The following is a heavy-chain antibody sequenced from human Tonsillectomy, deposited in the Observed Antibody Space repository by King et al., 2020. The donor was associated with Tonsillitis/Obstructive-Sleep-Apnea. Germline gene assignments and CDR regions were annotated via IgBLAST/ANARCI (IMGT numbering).Heavy chain of an antibody. CDR1: GYTFTSYA. CDR2: INTNTGNP. Sequence: VQLVQSGSELKKPGASVKVSFKASGYTFTSYAMNWVLQAPVQRLEWMGWINTNTGNPTYARGFTGRFVFSFDTSVSTAYLQVSSLKAEDTAVYYCAREDRITIFGVGIGFDPWGQGTLVTVSS. CDR3: AREDRITIFGVGIGFDP. V-gene: IGHV7-4-1*02. D-gene: IGHD3-3*01. J-gene: IGHJ5*02.